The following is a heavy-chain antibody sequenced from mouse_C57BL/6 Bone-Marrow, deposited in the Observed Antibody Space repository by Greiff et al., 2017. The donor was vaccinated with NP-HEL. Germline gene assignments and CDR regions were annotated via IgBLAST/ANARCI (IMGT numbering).Heavy chain of an antibody. CDR3: ERGGYYDYVDY. J-gene: IGHJ2*01. Sequence: QVQLQQPGAELVRPGTSVKLSCKASGYTFTSYWMHWVKQRPGQGLEWIGVIDPSDSYTNYNQKFKGKATLAVDTSSSTAYMQLSSLTSEDSAVYYCERGGYYDYVDYWGQGTTLTVSS. D-gene: IGHD2-4*01. CDR2: IDPSDSYT. V-gene: IGHV1-59*01. CDR1: GYTFTSYW.